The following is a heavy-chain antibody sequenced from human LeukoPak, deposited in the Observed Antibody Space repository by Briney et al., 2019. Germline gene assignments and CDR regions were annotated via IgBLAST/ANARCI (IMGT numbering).Heavy chain of an antibody. CDR1: GFTFRNYA. V-gene: IGHV3-23*01. Sequence: GGSLRPSCAASGFTFRNYAMTWVRQAPGKGLEWVSGISGGGDSTFYADPVKGRFTLSRDNSKNTLYLQMNSLRAEDTALYYCARGWQQLGEWGQGTLVTVSS. J-gene: IGHJ4*02. CDR2: ISGGGDST. CDR3: ARGWQQLGE. D-gene: IGHD3-16*01.